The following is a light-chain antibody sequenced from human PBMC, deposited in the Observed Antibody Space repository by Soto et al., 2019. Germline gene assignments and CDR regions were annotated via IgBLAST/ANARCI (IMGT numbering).Light chain of an antibody. CDR3: TSYTRSGLYV. CDR2: DVN. CDR1: SSDIGGSTY. Sequence: QSALTQPASVSGSPGQSITVSCTGTSSDIGGSTYASWYQQHPGKAPRLIIYDVNNRPSGVAARFSASKSGNTASLTISGLQAEDEADYYCTSYTRSGLYVFGTGTKPTVL. V-gene: IGLV2-14*01. J-gene: IGLJ1*01.